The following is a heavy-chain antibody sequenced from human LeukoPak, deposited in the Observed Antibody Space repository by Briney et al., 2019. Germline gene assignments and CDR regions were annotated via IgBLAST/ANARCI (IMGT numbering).Heavy chain of an antibody. CDR3: AVSFGVEFRNFDH. CDR2: IRNKAQSYTT. CDR1: GFTFSDHY. V-gene: IGHV3-72*01. D-gene: IGHD3-10*01. J-gene: IGHJ4*02. Sequence: GGSLRLSCAASGFTFSDHYMDWVRQAPGKGLEWVARIRNKAQSYTTEYAASVKGRFTISRDNSKNSMHLQMNSLKTEDTAVYYCAVSFGVEFRNFDHWGQGALVTVSS.